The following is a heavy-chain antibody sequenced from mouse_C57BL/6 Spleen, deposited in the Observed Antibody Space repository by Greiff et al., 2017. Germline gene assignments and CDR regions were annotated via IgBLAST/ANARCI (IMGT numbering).Heavy chain of an antibody. CDR1: GYTFTSYW. V-gene: IGHV1-69*01. CDR2: IDPSDSYT. Sequence: QVQLQQSGAELVMPGASVKLSCKASGYTFTSYWMHWVKQRPGQGLDWIGEIDPSDSYTNYNQKFKGKSTLTVDKSSSTAYMQLSSLTSEDSAVYYCARGDYSDYWGQGTTLTVSS. D-gene: IGHD2-12*01. CDR3: ARGDYSDY. J-gene: IGHJ2*01.